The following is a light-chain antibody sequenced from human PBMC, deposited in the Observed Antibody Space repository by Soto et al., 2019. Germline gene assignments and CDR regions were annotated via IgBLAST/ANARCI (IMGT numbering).Light chain of an antibody. Sequence: QSALTQPASVSGSPGQSITISCTGSSSDIGSYNRVSWYQQPPGTAPKLIIYEVNNRPSGVPDRFSGSKPGNTASLTISGLQAEDEADYYCNSFTTSSTYVFGTGTKVTVL. CDR3: NSFTTSSTYV. CDR2: EVN. V-gene: IGLV2-18*02. CDR1: SSDIGSYNR. J-gene: IGLJ1*01.